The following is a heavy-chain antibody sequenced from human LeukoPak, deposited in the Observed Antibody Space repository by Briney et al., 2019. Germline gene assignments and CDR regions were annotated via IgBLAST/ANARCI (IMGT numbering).Heavy chain of an antibody. CDR3: ARGRGSSWYRWFDP. Sequence: VASVKVSCKASGYTFTSYDINWVRQATGQGLEWMGWMNPNSGNTGYAQKFQGRVTITRNTSINTAYMELSSLRSEDTAVYYCARGRGSSWYRWFDPWGQGTLVTVSS. V-gene: IGHV1-8*03. D-gene: IGHD6-13*01. CDR2: MNPNSGNT. CDR1: GYTFTSYD. J-gene: IGHJ5*02.